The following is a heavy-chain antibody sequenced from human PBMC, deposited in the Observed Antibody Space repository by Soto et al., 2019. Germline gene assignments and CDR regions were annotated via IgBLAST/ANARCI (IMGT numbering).Heavy chain of an antibody. V-gene: IGHV4-34*01. CDR1: GGSFSGYY. D-gene: IGHD2-15*01. Sequence: SETLSLTCAVYGGSFSGYYWSWIRQPPGKGLEWIGEINHSGSTNYNPSLKSRVTISVDTSKNQFSLKLSSVTAADTAVYYCARWRIYYYYYGMDVWGQGTTVTVSS. CDR3: ARWRIYYYYYGMDV. J-gene: IGHJ6*02. CDR2: INHSGST.